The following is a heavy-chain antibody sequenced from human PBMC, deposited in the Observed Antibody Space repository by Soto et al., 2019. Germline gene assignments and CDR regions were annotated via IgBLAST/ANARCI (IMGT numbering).Heavy chain of an antibody. CDR2: ISYDGSDK. Sequence: PGGSLRLCGAASGFTVRSYGMHWVRQSPGKGLEWVAVISYDGSDKYYVDSVKGRFSISRDNSKNTLFLQMNSLRAEDTAIYYCAKDALSSTWSALFDYWGQGTLVTVSS. D-gene: IGHD6-13*01. CDR3: AKDALSSTWSALFDY. V-gene: IGHV3-30*18. CDR1: GFTVRSYG. J-gene: IGHJ4*02.